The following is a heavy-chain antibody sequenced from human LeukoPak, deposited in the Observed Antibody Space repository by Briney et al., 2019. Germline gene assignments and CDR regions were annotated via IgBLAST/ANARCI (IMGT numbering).Heavy chain of an antibody. J-gene: IGHJ4*02. CDR1: GGSISSGGYH. Sequence: SQTLSLTCTVSGGSISSGGYHWSWIRQHPGKGLEWIGHIYYSGTTYYNPSLKRRVTISVDTSKKQFSLKLSSVTAADTAVYYCARVYCSGGSCYVDYWGQGTLVTVSS. D-gene: IGHD2-15*01. V-gene: IGHV4-31*03. CDR2: IYYSGTT. CDR3: ARVYCSGGSCYVDY.